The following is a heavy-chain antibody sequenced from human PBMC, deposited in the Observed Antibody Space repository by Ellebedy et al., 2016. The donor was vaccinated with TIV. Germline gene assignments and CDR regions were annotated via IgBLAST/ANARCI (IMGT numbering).Heavy chain of an antibody. CDR3: ARATSVFDY. V-gene: IGHV3-33*01. Sequence: GESLKISCAASGFTGSSYGMHWVRQAPGKGLEWEALIGYDGSNKYYADSVKVRFTISRDNSKNTLFLQMNSLRAEDTAVYYCARATSVFDYWGQGALATVSS. J-gene: IGHJ4*02. D-gene: IGHD5-24*01. CDR2: IGYDGSNK. CDR1: GFTGSSYG.